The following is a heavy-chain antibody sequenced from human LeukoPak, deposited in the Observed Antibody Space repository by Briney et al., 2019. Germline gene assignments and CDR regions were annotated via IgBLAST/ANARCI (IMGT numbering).Heavy chain of an antibody. J-gene: IGHJ3*02. Sequence: SETLSLTCTVSGGSISSYYWSWIRQPPEKGLEWIGYIFSSGSTNSNPSLKSRVTISVDTSKTQFSLKMTSVTAADTAVYYCARQGSGGRAFDIWGQGTMVTVSS. CDR1: GGSISSYY. CDR3: ARQGSGGRAFDI. V-gene: IGHV4-59*08. D-gene: IGHD1-26*01. CDR2: IFSSGST.